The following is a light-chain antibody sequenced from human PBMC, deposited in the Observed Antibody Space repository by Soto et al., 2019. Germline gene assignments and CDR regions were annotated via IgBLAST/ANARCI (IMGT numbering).Light chain of an antibody. CDR2: NVY. CDR1: SSDIGIYNF. Sequence: QSVLTQPASVSGSPGQSITIFCTGTSSDIGIYNFVSWYQQHPGKAPKLMIYNVYSRPSGVSSRFSGSKSGNTASLTISWLQAEDEADYYCETWDSSLRAGVFGGGTKLTVL. CDR3: ETWDSSLRAGV. J-gene: IGLJ3*02. V-gene: IGLV2-14*03.